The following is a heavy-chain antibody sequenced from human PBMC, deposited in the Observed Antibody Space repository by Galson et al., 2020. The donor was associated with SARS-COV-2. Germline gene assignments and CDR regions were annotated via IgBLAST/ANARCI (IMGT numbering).Heavy chain of an antibody. J-gene: IGHJ4*02. CDR3: ARADPHFYDRTGYYYGGIYFDC. V-gene: IGHV1-69*10. Sequence: SVQVPCKVSGETFSSFVINWVRQAPGQGPERMGGIIPFLGVANYPQKLQGRVTISADKSTSTAYMELRCLRSDDTAVYYCARADPHFYDRTGYYYGGIYFDCWGQGTLVTVTS. D-gene: IGHD3-22*01. CDR2: IIPFLGVA. CDR1: GETFSSFV.